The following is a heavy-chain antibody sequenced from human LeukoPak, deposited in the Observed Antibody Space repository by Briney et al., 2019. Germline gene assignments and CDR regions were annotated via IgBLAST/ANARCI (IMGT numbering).Heavy chain of an antibody. CDR1: GDSVSSNSAA. CDR3: ARDPRNQRRAFDY. J-gene: IGHJ4*02. Sequence: TSQTLSLTCAISGDSVSSNSAACNWITQSPSRGLEWLGRTYYRSKWYNDYAVSVKSRININPDTSKNQFSLQLNSVTPEDTAVYYCARDPRNQRRAFDYWGQGTLVTVSS. V-gene: IGHV6-1*01. CDR2: TYYRSKWYN. D-gene: IGHD1-14*01.